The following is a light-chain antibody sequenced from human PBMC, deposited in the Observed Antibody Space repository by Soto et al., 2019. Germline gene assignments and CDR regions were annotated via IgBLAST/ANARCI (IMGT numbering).Light chain of an antibody. J-gene: IGLJ2*01. CDR2: ENN. CDR3: GAWDSSLTTGV. V-gene: IGLV1-51*02. CDR1: NSNIGNNY. Sequence: QSVLTQLPSVSAAPGQKVTISCSGTNSNIGNNYVSWYQQLPGTAPKLLIYENNKRPSGIPDRFSGSESGTSATLGITGLQTGDEADYYCGAWDSSLTTGVFGGGTKLTVL.